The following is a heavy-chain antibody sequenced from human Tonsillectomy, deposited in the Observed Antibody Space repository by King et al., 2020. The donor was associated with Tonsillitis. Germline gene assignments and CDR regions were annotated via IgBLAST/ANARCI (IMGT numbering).Heavy chain of an antibody. J-gene: IGHJ4*02. CDR3: AKDPLSGDSSGYPDY. CDR1: GFTFSSYG. CDR2: IRYDGSNK. D-gene: IGHD3-22*01. Sequence: HVQLVESGGGVVQPGGSLRLSCAASGFTFSSYGMHWVRQAPGKGLEWVAFIRYDGSNKYYADSVKGRFTISRDNSKNTLYLQMNSLRAEDTAVYYCAKDPLSGDSSGYPDYWGQGPLVTVSS. V-gene: IGHV3-30*02.